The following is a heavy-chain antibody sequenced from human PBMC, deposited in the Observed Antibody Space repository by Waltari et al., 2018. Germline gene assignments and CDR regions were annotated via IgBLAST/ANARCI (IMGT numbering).Heavy chain of an antibody. J-gene: IGHJ6*02. CDR3: ARVVDIYYYYGMDV. Sequence: QVQLQESGPGLVKPSETLSLTCTVSGGSISSYYWSWIRHPPGKGLEWIGYSYYSGSTTYTPSLKSRVTISVDTSKNQFSLKLSAVTAADTAVYYCARVVDIYYYYGMDVWGQGTTVTVSS. CDR1: GGSISSYY. D-gene: IGHD2-2*01. CDR2: SYYSGST. V-gene: IGHV4-59*01.